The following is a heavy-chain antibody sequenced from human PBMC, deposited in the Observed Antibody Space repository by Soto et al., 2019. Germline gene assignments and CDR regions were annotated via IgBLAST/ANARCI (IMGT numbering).Heavy chain of an antibody. D-gene: IGHD2-15*01. CDR1: GGTFSRYH. CDR3: ARVIEDIVVVVAATGAFDI. J-gene: IGHJ3*02. CDR2: INHSRST. V-gene: IGHV4-34*01. Sequence: PSERLPQTVAACGGTFSRYHGSRIRQHPGKGLEWIGEINHSRSTDSNPSLQSRVTISVDTSKNQFSLKLSSVTAADTAVYYCARVIEDIVVVVAATGAFDIWGQGTMVT.